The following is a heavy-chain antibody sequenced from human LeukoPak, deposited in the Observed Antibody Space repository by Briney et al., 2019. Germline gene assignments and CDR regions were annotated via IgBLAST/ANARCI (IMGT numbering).Heavy chain of an antibody. D-gene: IGHD3-22*01. V-gene: IGHV4-39*07. CDR3: ARGVPNYYDSSGYCDY. CDR1: GGSIGSGTYY. J-gene: IGHJ4*02. Sequence: PSETLSLTCTVSGGSIGSGTYYWGWIRQSPGKGLEWIGSIYYSGSTNYNPSLKSRVTISVDKSKNQFSLKLSSVTAADTAVYYCARGVPNYYDSSGYCDYWGQGTLVTVSS. CDR2: IYYSGST.